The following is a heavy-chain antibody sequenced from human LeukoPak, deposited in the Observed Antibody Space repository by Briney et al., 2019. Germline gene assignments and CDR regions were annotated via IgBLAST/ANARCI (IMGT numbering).Heavy chain of an antibody. CDR2: INHSGST. CDR3: ASMGDYYDSSGYTILDAFDI. CDR1: GGSFSGYY. V-gene: IGHV4-34*01. Sequence: PSETLSLTCAVYGGSFSGYYWSWIRQPPGKGLEWIGEINHSGSTNYNPSLESRVTISVDTSKNQFSLKLSSVTAADTAVYYCASMGDYYDSSGYTILDAFDIWGQGTMVTVSS. J-gene: IGHJ3*02. D-gene: IGHD3-22*01.